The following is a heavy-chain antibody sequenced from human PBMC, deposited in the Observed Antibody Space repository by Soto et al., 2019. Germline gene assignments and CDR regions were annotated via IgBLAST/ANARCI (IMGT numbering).Heavy chain of an antibody. J-gene: IGHJ6*02. CDR3: ARDWGTPGRGSAVGYYYHYGMDV. D-gene: IGHD6-19*01. CDR1: ELTFNTYW. CDR2: IKDDGSEK. V-gene: IGHV3-7*05. Sequence: EVQLVESGGGLVQPGGSLRLSCLASELTFNTYWMNWVRQAPGRGLEWVANIKDDGSEKNYVDSVKGRFTISRDNAKNSLYLQMNCLRGEDTAVYFWARDWGTPGRGSAVGYYYHYGMDVWGQGTTVTVSS.